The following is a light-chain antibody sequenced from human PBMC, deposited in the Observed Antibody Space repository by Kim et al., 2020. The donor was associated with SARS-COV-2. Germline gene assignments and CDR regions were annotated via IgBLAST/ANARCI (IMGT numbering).Light chain of an antibody. V-gene: IGKV3-20*01. J-gene: IGKJ1*01. CDR3: HQYSTSFQT. CDR2: TAS. CDR1: QSVSGDY. Sequence: LSPGESATHGCRASQSVSGDYVAWYQQRPGQAPRHLIYTASIRATGIPDRFTGSGSGTDFTLTISRLEAEDFAVYYCHQYSTSFQTFGQGSKVEIK.